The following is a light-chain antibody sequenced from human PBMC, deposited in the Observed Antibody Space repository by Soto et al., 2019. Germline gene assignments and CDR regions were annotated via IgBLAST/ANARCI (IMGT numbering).Light chain of an antibody. V-gene: IGKV3-20*01. J-gene: IGKJ1*01. CDR2: GST. CDR1: QTVNSIY. CDR3: QQYDTSPRT. Sequence: EIVLTQSPGTLSLYRGERATLSCRASQTVNSIYFAWYQRKPGQAPRLLIYGSTNRATGITDRFSGSGSGTDFTLTISRLEAEDFGVYYCQQYDTSPRTFGQGTKVEIK.